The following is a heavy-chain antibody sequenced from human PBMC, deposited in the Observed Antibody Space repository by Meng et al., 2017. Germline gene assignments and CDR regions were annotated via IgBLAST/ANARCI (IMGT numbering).Heavy chain of an antibody. V-gene: IGHV1-69*06. D-gene: IGHD6-13*01. CDR2: IIPIFGTA. CDR3: ARQYSSSWYWFDP. Sequence: QGQLVQLGAEVKKPGSSVKVSCKASGGTFSSYAISWVRQAPGQGLEWMGGIIPIFGTANYAQKFQGRVTMTRNTSISTAYMELSSLRSEDTAVYYCARQYSSSWYWFDPWGQGTLVTVSS. J-gene: IGHJ5*02. CDR1: GGTFSSYA.